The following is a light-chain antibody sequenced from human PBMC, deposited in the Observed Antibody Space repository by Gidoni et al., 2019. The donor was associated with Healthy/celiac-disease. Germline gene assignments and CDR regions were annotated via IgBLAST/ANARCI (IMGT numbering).Light chain of an antibody. Sequence: AIRMTQSPSSFSASTGDRVTITCRARQGISSYLAWYQQKPGKAPKLLIYAASTLQSGVPSRFSGSGSGTDFTLTISCLQSEDFATYYCQQYYSYPGLTFGGGTKVEIK. V-gene: IGKV1-8*01. J-gene: IGKJ4*01. CDR3: QQYYSYPGLT. CDR2: AAS. CDR1: QGISSY.